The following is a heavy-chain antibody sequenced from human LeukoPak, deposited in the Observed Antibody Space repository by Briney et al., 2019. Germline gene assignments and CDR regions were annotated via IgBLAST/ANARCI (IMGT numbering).Heavy chain of an antibody. J-gene: IGHJ5*02. CDR3: ARDRGFYCSGGSCYSTYNWFDP. Sequence: ASVKVSCKASGYTFTSYCMHWVRQAPGQGLEWMGIINPSGGSTSYAQKFQGRVTMTRDTSTSTVYMELSSLRSEDTAVYYCARDRGFYCSGGSCYSTYNWFDPWGQGTLVTVSS. V-gene: IGHV1-46*01. D-gene: IGHD2-15*01. CDR1: GYTFTSYC. CDR2: INPSGGST.